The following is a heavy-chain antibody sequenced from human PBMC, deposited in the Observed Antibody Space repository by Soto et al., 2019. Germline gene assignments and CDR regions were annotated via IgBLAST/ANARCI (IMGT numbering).Heavy chain of an antibody. V-gene: IGHV4-39*01. J-gene: IGHJ4*02. CDR1: GGSISSSSYY. CDR3: ARQQRVDWLLLYDY. Sequence: SETLSLTCTVSGGSISSSSYYWGWIRQPPGKGLEWIGSIYYSGSTYYNPSLKSRVTISVDTSKNQFSLKLSSVTAADTAVYYCARQQRVDWLLLYDYWGQGTLVTVSS. D-gene: IGHD3-9*01. CDR2: IYYSGST.